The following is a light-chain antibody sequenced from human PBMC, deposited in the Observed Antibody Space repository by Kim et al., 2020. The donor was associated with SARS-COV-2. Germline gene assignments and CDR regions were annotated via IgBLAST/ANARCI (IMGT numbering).Light chain of an antibody. Sequence: GKTVTISCTRSSGSIASYYVQWYQQRPGSAPITLIYEDIKRPSGAPDRFSGSIDRSSNSASLTISGLKTEDEADYYCQSFDADNQVFGGGTQLTVL. CDR1: SGSIASYY. J-gene: IGLJ3*02. CDR2: EDI. CDR3: QSFDADNQV. V-gene: IGLV6-57*03.